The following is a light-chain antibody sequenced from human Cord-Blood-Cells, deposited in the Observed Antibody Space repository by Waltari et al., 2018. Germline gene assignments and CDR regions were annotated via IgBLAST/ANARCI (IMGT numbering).Light chain of an antibody. CDR2: AAS. Sequence: DIQLTQSPSFLSASVGARVPITCRASQGISSYLAWYQQKPGEAPKLLIYAASTLQSGVPSRFSGSGSGTEFTLTISSLQPEDFATYYCQQLNSYPHSFGQGTKLEIK. CDR1: QGISSY. J-gene: IGKJ2*03. CDR3: QQLNSYPHS. V-gene: IGKV1-9*01.